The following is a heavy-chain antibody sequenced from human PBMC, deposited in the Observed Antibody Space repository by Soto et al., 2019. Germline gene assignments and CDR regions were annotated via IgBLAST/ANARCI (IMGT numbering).Heavy chain of an antibody. Sequence: GGSLRLSCAASGFTFSSYAMHWVRQAPGKGPEWVAVISYDGSNKYYADSVKGRFTISRDNSKNTLYLQMNSLRAEDTAVYYCARDHSGERMGAYFDYWGQGTLVTVSS. CDR1: GFTFSSYA. V-gene: IGHV3-30-3*01. D-gene: IGHD1-26*01. CDR3: ARDHSGERMGAYFDY. J-gene: IGHJ4*02. CDR2: ISYDGSNK.